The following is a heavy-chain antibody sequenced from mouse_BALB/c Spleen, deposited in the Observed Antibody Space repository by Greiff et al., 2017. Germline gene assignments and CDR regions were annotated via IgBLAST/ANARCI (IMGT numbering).Heavy chain of an antibody. CDR1: GFTFSSYA. Sequence: EVQLVESGGGLVKPGGSLKLSCAASGFTFSSYAMSWVRQSPGQRLEWVAEISSGGSYTYYPDTVTGRFTISRDNAKNTLYLEMSSLRSEDTAMYYCARSPAYYRSMDYWGQGTSVTVSS. J-gene: IGHJ4*01. CDR3: ARSPAYYRSMDY. V-gene: IGHV5-9-4*01. CDR2: ISSGGSYT. D-gene: IGHD2-14*01.